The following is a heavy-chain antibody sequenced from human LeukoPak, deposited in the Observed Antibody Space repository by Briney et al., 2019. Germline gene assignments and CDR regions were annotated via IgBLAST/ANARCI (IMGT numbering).Heavy chain of an antibody. D-gene: IGHD1-26*01. J-gene: IGHJ4*02. CDR2: ISYSGST. V-gene: IGHV4-59*08. CDR1: GGSISSYY. CDR3: ARTVGATSTSFDY. Sequence: PSETLSLTCTVSGGSISSYYWSWIRQAPGKGLEWIGYISYSGSTNYNPSLKSRVTISVHTSKTPFSLRLRSVAAPDTAVYSCARTVGATSTSFDYWGQGTLVTVSS.